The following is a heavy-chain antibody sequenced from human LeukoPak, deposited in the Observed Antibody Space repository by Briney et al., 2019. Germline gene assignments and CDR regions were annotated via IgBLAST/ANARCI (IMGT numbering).Heavy chain of an antibody. J-gene: IGHJ5*02. CDR3: ARDFVRVDVDTAMVTPGS. V-gene: IGHV3-21*01. Sequence: PGGSLRLSCAASGFTFSSYSMNWVRQAPGKGLEWVSCISSSSSYIYYDDSVKGRFTISRDNAKNSLSLQMNSLRAEYTSVYYCARDFVRVDVDTAMVTPGSWGEGALVTVSS. CDR1: GFTFSSYS. D-gene: IGHD5-18*01. CDR2: ISSSSSYI.